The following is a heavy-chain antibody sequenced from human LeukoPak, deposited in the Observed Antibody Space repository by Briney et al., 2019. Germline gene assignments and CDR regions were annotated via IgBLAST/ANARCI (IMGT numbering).Heavy chain of an antibody. Sequence: GASVKVSCKASGYTFTGYYMHWVRQAPGQGLEWMGWINPNSGGTNYAQKFQGRVTMTRDTSISTAYMELSRLRSDDTAVYYCARNEGGKLGGAFDIWGQGTMVTVSS. CDR1: GYTFTGYY. J-gene: IGHJ3*02. D-gene: IGHD7-27*01. CDR2: INPNSGGT. V-gene: IGHV1-2*02. CDR3: ARNEGGKLGGAFDI.